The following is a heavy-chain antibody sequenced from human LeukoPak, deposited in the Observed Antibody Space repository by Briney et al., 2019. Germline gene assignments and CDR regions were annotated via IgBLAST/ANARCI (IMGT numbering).Heavy chain of an antibody. CDR1: GFTFSSYG. Sequence: GRSLRLSCAASGFTFSSYGMHWVHQAPGKGLVWVSRINSDGSRTTYADSVKGRFTISRDNAKNTLYLQMNSLRAEDTAVYYCARVGARLGAFDIWGQGTMVTVSS. D-gene: IGHD6-25*01. V-gene: IGHV3-74*01. CDR3: ARVGARLGAFDI. CDR2: INSDGSRT. J-gene: IGHJ3*02.